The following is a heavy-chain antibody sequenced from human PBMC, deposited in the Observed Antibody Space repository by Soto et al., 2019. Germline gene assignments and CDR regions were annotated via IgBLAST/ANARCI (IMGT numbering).Heavy chain of an antibody. D-gene: IGHD3-22*01. CDR1: GYSISSSNW. V-gene: IGHV4-28*01. J-gene: IGHJ4*02. Sequence: SETLSLTCAVSGYSISSSNWWGWIRQPPGKGLEWIGYIYYSGSTYYNPSLKSRVTMSVDTSKNQFSLKLSSVTAVDTAVYYCARMHYDSSGYYFDYWGQGTLVTVSS. CDR3: ARMHYDSSGYYFDY. CDR2: IYYSGST.